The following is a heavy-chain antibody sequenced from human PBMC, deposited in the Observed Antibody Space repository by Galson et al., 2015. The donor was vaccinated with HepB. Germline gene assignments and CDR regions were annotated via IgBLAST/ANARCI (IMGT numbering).Heavy chain of an antibody. CDR3: ARGASHSSGWYLYYFDY. CDR2: INPSGGST. CDR1: GYTFTSYY. J-gene: IGHJ4*02. D-gene: IGHD6-19*01. Sequence: SVKVSCKAFGYTFTSYYMHWVRQAPGQGLEWMGIINPSGGSTSYAQRFQGRVTLTRDMSTSTVYMELSSLGSEDTAVFYCARGASHSSGWYLYYFDYWGQGTLVTVSS. V-gene: IGHV1-46*01.